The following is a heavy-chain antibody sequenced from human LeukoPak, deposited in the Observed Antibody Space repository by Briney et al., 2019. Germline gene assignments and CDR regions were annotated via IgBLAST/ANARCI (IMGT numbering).Heavy chain of an antibody. V-gene: IGHV4-59*01. CDR1: GDSISNYY. CDR3: AKVIGELLDY. Sequence: IPSETLSLTCTVSGDSISNYYWSRIRQPPGKGLEWIGYIYYSGSTNYNPSLKSRVNISLDTSKNHFSLKMRSVTAADTAVYYCAKVIGELLDYWGQGTLVTVSS. D-gene: IGHD1-26*01. CDR2: IYYSGST. J-gene: IGHJ4*02.